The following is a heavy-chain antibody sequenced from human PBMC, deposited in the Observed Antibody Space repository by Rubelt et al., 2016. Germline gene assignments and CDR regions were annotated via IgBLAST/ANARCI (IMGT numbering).Heavy chain of an antibody. V-gene: IGHV4-34*01. CDR1: GGSFSGYY. D-gene: IGHD1-26*01. Sequence: QVQLQQWGAGLLKPSETLSLTCAVYGGSFSGYYWSWIRQPPGKGLEWIGEINHSGSTNYNPSLHGRVTISVATSKNQFSLTLSSVTAADSAVYYCARGRMGFHYYYYGMDVWGQGTTVTVSS. CDR2: INHSGST. CDR3: ARGRMGFHYYYYGMDV. J-gene: IGHJ6*02.